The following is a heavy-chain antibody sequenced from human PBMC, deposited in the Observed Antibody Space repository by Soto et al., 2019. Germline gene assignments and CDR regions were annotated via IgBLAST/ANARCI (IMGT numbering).Heavy chain of an antibody. J-gene: IGHJ4*02. Sequence: GGSLRLSCAVSGFTLSSYAMSWVRQAPGKGLEWVSAISGSGANTYYADSVKGRFTISRDKSKNTLFLQMSSLRAEDAAVYYCAKGGITLVRGSSDYWGQGTLVTVSS. CDR1: GFTLSSYA. CDR2: ISGSGANT. CDR3: AKGGITLVRGSSDY. D-gene: IGHD3-10*01. V-gene: IGHV3-23*01.